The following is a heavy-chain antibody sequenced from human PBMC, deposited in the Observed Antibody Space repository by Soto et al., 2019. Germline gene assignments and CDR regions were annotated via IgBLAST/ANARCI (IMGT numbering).Heavy chain of an antibody. Sequence: EVQLVESGGGLVQPGGSLRLSCAASGFTVSSNYMSWVRQAPGKGLEWVSVIYRGGSTYYEDSVKGRFTIARDNPKNTQYLQMNSLRAENTAVYYCAKASGYYFLAIWAFDIWGQGTMVTVSS. V-gene: IGHV3-66*01. CDR2: IYRGGST. CDR1: GFTVSSNY. J-gene: IGHJ3*02. D-gene: IGHD5-12*01. CDR3: AKASGYYFLAIWAFDI.